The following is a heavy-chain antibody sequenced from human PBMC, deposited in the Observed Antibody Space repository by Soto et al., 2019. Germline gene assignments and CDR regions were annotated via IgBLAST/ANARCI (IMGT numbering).Heavy chain of an antibody. J-gene: IGHJ4*02. CDR2: IKTKTEGGTT. Sequence: GGSLRLSCASSGFTISNAWMILVRQAPGMGLEWVGRIKTKTEGGTTDYAAPVRDRFTISTDDSKNTLYLQMNSLKTEDTAVYYCTRFPRGYSYVDCWGQGTLVTVSS. D-gene: IGHD5-18*01. CDR1: GFTISNAW. V-gene: IGHV3-15*07. CDR3: TRFPRGYSYVDC.